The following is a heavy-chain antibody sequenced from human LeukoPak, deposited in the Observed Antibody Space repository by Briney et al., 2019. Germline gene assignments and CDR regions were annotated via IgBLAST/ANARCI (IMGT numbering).Heavy chain of an antibody. V-gene: IGHV4-31*03. CDR1: GGSISSGGYY. Sequence: SQTLSLTCTVSGGSISSGGYYWSWIRQHPGKGREWIGYIYYSGSTYYNPSLKSRVTISVDTSKNQFSLKLSSVTAADTAVYYCAREQLDILTGYSPKHFDYWGQGTLVTVSS. J-gene: IGHJ4*02. CDR2: IYYSGST. CDR3: AREQLDILTGYSPKHFDY. D-gene: IGHD3-9*01.